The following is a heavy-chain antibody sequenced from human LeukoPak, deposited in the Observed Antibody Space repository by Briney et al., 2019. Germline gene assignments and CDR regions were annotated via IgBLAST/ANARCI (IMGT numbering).Heavy chain of an antibody. Sequence: GASLKISCTGSGYSITNYWIALVRQIPGKVLELTWIIYPGDSDTRYSPTFQGQVTISADKSITTAYLQWNSLKASDTAMYYCARRHKRGAYSYGVDYWGQGTLVTVSS. CDR3: ARRHKRGAYSYGVDY. D-gene: IGHD5-18*01. V-gene: IGHV5-51*01. CDR1: GYSITNYW. CDR2: IYPGDSDT. J-gene: IGHJ4*02.